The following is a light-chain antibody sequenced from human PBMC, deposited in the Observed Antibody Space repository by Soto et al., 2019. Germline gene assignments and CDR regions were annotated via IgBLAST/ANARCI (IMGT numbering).Light chain of an antibody. J-gene: IGKJ1*01. CDR2: DAS. CDR1: QSISSW. V-gene: IGKV1-5*01. Sequence: DIQMTKSPSTLSASVGDRVTITCRASQSISSWLAWYQQKPGKAPKLLIYDASNLESGVPSRFTGSGSGTEFSLTISSLQPDDSATYYCQQYNSYSWTFGQGTKVEIK. CDR3: QQYNSYSWT.